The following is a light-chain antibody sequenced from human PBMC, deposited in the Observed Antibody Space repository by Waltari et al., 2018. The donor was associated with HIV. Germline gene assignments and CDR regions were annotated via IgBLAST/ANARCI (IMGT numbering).Light chain of an antibody. Sequence: SSALTQDPAVSVALGQTVRITCQGDSLRSYYASWYQQKPGQAPVLVIYGKNNRPSGIPDRFSGSSSVNTASLIITGAQAEDDADYYCNSRDSSGNHYVFGTGTKVTVL. CDR2: GKN. CDR3: NSRDSSGNHYV. J-gene: IGLJ1*01. V-gene: IGLV3-19*01. CDR1: SLRSYY.